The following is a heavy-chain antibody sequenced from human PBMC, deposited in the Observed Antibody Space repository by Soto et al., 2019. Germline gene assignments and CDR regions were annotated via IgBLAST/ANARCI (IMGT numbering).Heavy chain of an antibody. Sequence: QVQLVESGGGVVQPGTSLRLSCVASGFTFSSYGMNWVRQAPGKGPEWVAVIWFDGSNEYYGDSLKGRFTISRDNSKXXXXXXXXXXXXXXXXXXXCXXXXXXXXYYAMDVWGQGTTVTVSS. CDR3: XXXXXXXXYYAMDV. J-gene: IGHJ6*02. CDR1: GFTFSSYG. V-gene: IGHV3-33*01. CDR2: IWFDGSNE.